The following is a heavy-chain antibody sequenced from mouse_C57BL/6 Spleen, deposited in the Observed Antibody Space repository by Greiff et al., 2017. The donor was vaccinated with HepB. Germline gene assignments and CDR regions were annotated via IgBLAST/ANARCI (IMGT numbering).Heavy chain of an antibody. CDR2: IDPETGGP. V-gene: IGHV1-15*01. J-gene: IGHJ2*01. D-gene: IGHD3-3*01. Sequence: VQLQQSGAELVRPGASVTLSCKASGYTFTDYEMHWVKQTPVHGLEWIGAIDPETGGPAYKQKFKGKAILTADKSSSTAYMELRSLTSEDSAVYYCKRWGTNYVDYLSQGATLTDAS. CDR3: KRWGTNYVDY. CDR1: GYTFTDYE.